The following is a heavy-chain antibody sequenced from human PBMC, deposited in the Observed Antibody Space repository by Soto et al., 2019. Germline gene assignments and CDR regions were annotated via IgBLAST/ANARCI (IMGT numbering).Heavy chain of an antibody. CDR3: AKERGRNRNFAMDV. Sequence: PGGSRILSCLVSGLTFIDYGFHWVRRAPGKGLDWVAAISYDGSFVYYADSVRGRFTISRDNSRNTLDLQMNTLRHEDTAVYYCAKERGRNRNFAMDVWGQGTSVTVSS. J-gene: IGHJ6*02. D-gene: IGHD1-1*01. CDR2: ISYDGSFV. V-gene: IGHV3-30*18. CDR1: GLTFIDYG.